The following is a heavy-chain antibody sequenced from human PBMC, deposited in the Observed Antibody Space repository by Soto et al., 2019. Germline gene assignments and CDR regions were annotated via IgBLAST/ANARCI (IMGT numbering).Heavy chain of an antibody. CDR2: IYNGGST. Sequence: PSETPSLTWPVSGYSFIRVVFHLAWLRRPPGKGLEWIGYIYNGGSTYYRPALESRMHMSLDATRNHYSLRLTSVTAADTAVYFCARAPVGLDTISYFDYWGQGKLVTVSS. J-gene: IGHJ4*02. CDR3: ARAPVGLDTISYFDY. CDR1: GYSFIRVVFH. V-gene: IGHV4-30-4*01. D-gene: IGHD3-3*01.